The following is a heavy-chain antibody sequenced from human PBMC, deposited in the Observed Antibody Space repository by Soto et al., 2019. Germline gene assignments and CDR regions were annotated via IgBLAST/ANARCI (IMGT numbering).Heavy chain of an antibody. J-gene: IGHJ4*02. Sequence: SETLSLTCTVSGDSISGFYWTWIRQPPGKGLEWIGYIYNSGSTNYNPSLKSRVTISVDTSKNQFSLKLNSVTAADTAVYYCARGHSSGRIFDYWGQGSQVTVSS. CDR2: IYNSGST. CDR1: GDSISGFY. CDR3: ARGHSSGRIFDY. V-gene: IGHV4-59*01. D-gene: IGHD6-19*01.